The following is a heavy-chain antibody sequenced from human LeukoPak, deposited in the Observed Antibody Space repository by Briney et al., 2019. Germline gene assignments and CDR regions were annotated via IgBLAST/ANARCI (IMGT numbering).Heavy chain of an antibody. Sequence: SETLSLTCTVSGGSISSRSDYWGWIRQTPGKGLEWIANLDSSGSTYYNPSLKSRVTISVGTSKNQFSLNLRSVTAADTAIYFCSRSHDYGGLYFYYYMDVWGKGTTVTVSS. CDR2: LDSSGST. CDR1: GGSISSRSDY. V-gene: IGHV4-39*01. D-gene: IGHD4-23*01. CDR3: SRSHDYGGLYFYYYMDV. J-gene: IGHJ6*03.